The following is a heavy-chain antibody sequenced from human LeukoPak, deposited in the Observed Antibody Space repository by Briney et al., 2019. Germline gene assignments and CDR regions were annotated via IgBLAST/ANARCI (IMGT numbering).Heavy chain of an antibody. J-gene: IGHJ4*02. CDR1: GYTFTCYY. V-gene: IGHV1-2*02. CDR3: ARGGRSSGWYYFDY. Sequence: ASLKVSCKASGYTFTCYYMHWVRQAPGQGLEWMGWINPNSGGTNYAQKFQGRVTMTRDTSISTAYMELSRLRSDDTAVYYCARGGRSSGWYYFDYWGQGTLVTVSS. CDR2: INPNSGGT. D-gene: IGHD6-19*01.